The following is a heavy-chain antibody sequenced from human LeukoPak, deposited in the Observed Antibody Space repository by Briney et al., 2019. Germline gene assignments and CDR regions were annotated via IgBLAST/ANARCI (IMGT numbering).Heavy chain of an antibody. CDR2: IRYDGSNK. D-gene: IGHD3-10*01. V-gene: IGHV3-30*02. CDR1: GFAFSSYG. J-gene: IGHJ4*02. CDR3: ATGSHGSGSYYNPYYFDY. Sequence: PGGSLRLSCAASGFAFSSYGMHWVRQAPGKGLEWVAFIRYDGSNKYYADSVKGRFTISRDNSKNTLYLQMNSLRAEDTAVYHCATGSHGSGSYYNPYYFDYWGQGTLVTVSS.